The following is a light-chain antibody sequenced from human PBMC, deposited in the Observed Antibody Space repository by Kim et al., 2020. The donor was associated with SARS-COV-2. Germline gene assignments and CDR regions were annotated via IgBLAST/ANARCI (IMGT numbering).Light chain of an antibody. CDR2: KAS. V-gene: IGKV1-5*03. CDR3: QQYSTYSWT. J-gene: IGKJ1*01. CDR1: QSVNNW. Sequence: GSVGDRVTITCRASQSVNNWLTWYQQKPVKAPKVLIYKASTLESGVPSRFSGSGSGTEFTLTISSLQPDDFATYYCQQYSTYSWTFGQGTKVDIK.